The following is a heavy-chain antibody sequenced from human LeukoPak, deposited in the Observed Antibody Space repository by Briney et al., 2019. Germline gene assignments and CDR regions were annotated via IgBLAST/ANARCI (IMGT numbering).Heavy chain of an antibody. CDR1: GFTFSSYE. CDR3: ARTTMITFGGVIVIPFDY. Sequence: GGSLRLSCAASGFTFSSYEMNWVRQAPGKGLEWVSYISSSGSTIYYADSVKGRFTISRDNAKNSLYLQMNSLRAEDTAVYYCARTTMITFGGVIVIPFDYWGQGTLVTVSS. D-gene: IGHD3-16*02. CDR2: ISSSGSTI. V-gene: IGHV3-48*03. J-gene: IGHJ4*02.